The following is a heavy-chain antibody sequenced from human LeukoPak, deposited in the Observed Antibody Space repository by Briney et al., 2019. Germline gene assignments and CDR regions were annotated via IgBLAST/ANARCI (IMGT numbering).Heavy chain of an antibody. V-gene: IGHV4-59*01. CDR1: GGSISGYY. CDR2: IYYTGST. J-gene: IGHJ4*02. Sequence: SETLSLTCTVSGGSISGYYWSWIRQSPGKGLESIGFIYYTGSTNYNPSLNSRVTISLDTSKNQFSLRLNSVTAADTAVYYCARFSTYSGSSVHYLDYWGQGTLVSVSS. D-gene: IGHD3-22*01. CDR3: ARFSTYSGSSVHYLDY.